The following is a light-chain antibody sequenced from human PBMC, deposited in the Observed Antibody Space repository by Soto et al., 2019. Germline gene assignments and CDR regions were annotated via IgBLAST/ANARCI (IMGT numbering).Light chain of an antibody. J-gene: IGKJ4*01. V-gene: IGKV3-15*01. CDR3: QQYNEWPLT. CDR2: GAS. CDR1: QSVSTN. Sequence: MTQSPSTLSASVGDRATLSCGASQSVSTNLAWYQQKPGQVPRLLIYGASTRASDIPARFSGSGSGTXXXXXIXXXQSEDFAVYYCQQYNEWPLTFGGGTKVEIE.